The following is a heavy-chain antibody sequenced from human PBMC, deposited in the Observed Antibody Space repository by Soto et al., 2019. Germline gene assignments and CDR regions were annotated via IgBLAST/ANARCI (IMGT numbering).Heavy chain of an antibody. Sequence: SVKVSCKASGGTFSSYAISWVRQAPGQGLEWMGGIIPIFGTANYAQKFQGRVTITADKSTSTAYMELSSLRSEDTAVYYCAGTALSPRIEYNCLDPWGQGTLVTVSS. D-gene: IGHD1-1*01. V-gene: IGHV1-69*06. CDR2: IIPIFGTA. J-gene: IGHJ5*01. CDR3: AGTALSPRIEYNCLDP. CDR1: GGTFSSYA.